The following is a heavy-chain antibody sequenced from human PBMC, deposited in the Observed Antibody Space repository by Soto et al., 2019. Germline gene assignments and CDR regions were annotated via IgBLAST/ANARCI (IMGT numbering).Heavy chain of an antibody. CDR2: IYYSGST. D-gene: IGHD2-2*01. J-gene: IGHJ6*03. Sequence: PSETLSLTCTVSGGSISSYYWSWIRQPPGKGLEWIGYIYYSGSTNYNPSLKSRVTISVDTSKNQFSLKLSSVTAADTAVYYCTRKTSGSAPMYYYVDVWGKGTTVTVSS. V-gene: IGHV4-59*08. CDR3: TRKTSGSAPMYYYVDV. CDR1: GGSISSYY.